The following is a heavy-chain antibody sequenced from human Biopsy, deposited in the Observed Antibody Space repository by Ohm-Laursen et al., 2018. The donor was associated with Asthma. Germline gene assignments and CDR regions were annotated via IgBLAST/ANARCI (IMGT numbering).Heavy chain of an antibody. CDR1: GFAVSRDH. V-gene: IGHV3-53*01. CDR3: ARGDSSNWSHYYFDY. J-gene: IGHJ4*02. D-gene: IGHD3-22*01. Sequence: SLRLSCAASGFAVSRDHMFWVRQAPGKGLEWVSVIYSGGTSHTADSVGGRFTISRDYSKNTLYLQMHSLRAEDTAVYCCARGDSSNWSHYYFDYWGQGTLVTVSS. CDR2: IYSGGTS.